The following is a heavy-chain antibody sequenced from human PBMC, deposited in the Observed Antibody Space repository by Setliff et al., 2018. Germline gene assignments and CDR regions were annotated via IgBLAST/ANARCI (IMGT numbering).Heavy chain of an antibody. V-gene: IGHV4-39*07. J-gene: IGHJ5*02. Sequence: SATLSLTCTVSGGSISSSSYYWGWIRQPPGKGLEWIGSIYYSGSTYYDPSLKSRVTISVDTSKNQFSLKLSPVTAADTAVYYCAREDGSGFFVGVAWFDPWGQGTLVTVSS. CDR2: IYYSGST. D-gene: IGHD3-10*01. CDR3: AREDGSGFFVGVAWFDP. CDR1: GGSISSSSYY.